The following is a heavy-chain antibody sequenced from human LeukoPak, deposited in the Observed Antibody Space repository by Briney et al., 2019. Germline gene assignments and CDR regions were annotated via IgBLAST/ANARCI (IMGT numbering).Heavy chain of an antibody. CDR3: AGTRSGSYQGAFDI. CDR1: GGSISSSSYY. D-gene: IGHD3-10*01. V-gene: IGHV4-39*07. Sequence: SETLSLTCTVSGGSISSSSYYWGWIRQPPGKGLEWIGSIYYSGSTYYNPSLKSRVTISVDTSKNQFSLKLSSVTAADTAVYYCAGTRSGSYQGAFDIWGQGTMVAVSS. CDR2: IYYSGST. J-gene: IGHJ3*02.